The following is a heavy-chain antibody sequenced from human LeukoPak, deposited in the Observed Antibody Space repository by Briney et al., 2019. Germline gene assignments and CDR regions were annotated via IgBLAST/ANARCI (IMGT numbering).Heavy chain of an antibody. V-gene: IGHV1-18*01. J-gene: IGHJ4*02. CDR3: ARARGPVAGLFYFDY. D-gene: IGHD6-19*01. Sequence: GASVKVSCKASGGTFSSYAISWVRQAPGQGLEWMGWISAYTGNTNYAEKVQGRVTMTTDTSTNTAYMELRSLRSDEKAVYYCARARGPVAGLFYFDYWGQGTLVTVSS. CDR2: ISAYTGNT. CDR1: GGTFSSYA.